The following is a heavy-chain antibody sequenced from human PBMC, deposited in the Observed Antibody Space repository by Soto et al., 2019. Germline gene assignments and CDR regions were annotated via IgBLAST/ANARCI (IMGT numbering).Heavy chain of an antibody. CDR3: ARDYLSSKSVDMCDY. J-gene: IGHJ4*02. Sequence: EVQLVESGGGLVQPGGSLRLSCAASGFTFSTYSMNWVRQAPGKGLEWVSYISPGSSTIYYADSVEGRFTISRDNAKNSLYLQMNSLRDEDTAVYYCARDYLSSKSVDMCDYWGQGTLVTVSS. D-gene: IGHD6-19*01. CDR2: ISPGSSTI. V-gene: IGHV3-48*02. CDR1: GFTFSTYS.